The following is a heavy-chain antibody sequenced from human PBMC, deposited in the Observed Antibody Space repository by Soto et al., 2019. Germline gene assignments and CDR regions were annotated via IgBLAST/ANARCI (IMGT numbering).Heavy chain of an antibody. CDR2: IYYSGST. V-gene: IGHV4-28*01. D-gene: IGHD5-12*01. CDR3: ARFATSGGHSDY. CDR1: GFSISSGNW. Sequence: QVQLQESGPGLVKPSDTLSLTCAVSGFSISSGNWWGWIRQPPGKGLEWIGYIYYSGSTYYNPSLKSRVTMSVDTSRTQFSLELSSVNPVDTAVYYCARFATSGGHSDYWGQGTLLSVSS. J-gene: IGHJ4*02.